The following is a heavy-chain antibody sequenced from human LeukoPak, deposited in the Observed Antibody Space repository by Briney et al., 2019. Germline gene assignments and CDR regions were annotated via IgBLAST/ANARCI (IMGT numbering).Heavy chain of an antibody. CDR1: GGTFSSYA. CDR3: ARGDDYYDSSGYPSP. D-gene: IGHD3-22*01. CDR2: IIPILGIA. Sequence: SVKVSCKASGGTFSSYAISWVRQAPGQGLEWMGRIIPILGIANYAQKFQGRVTITADKSTSTAYMELSSLRSEDTAVYYCARGDDYYDSSGYPSPWGQGTLVTVSS. V-gene: IGHV1-69*04. J-gene: IGHJ5*02.